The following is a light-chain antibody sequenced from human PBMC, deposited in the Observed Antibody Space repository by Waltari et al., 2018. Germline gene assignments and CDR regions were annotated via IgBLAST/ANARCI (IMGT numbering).Light chain of an antibody. CDR1: QSVSSW. Sequence: DFQMPQFPSTLSASVGDRVTITCRASQSVSSWLAWYQQKPGKAPKLLIYKASTLEGGVPSRFSGSGSGTEFTLTISSLQPDDFATYYCQQYNTYSTFGQGTKVDIK. CDR2: KAS. J-gene: IGKJ1*01. CDR3: QQYNTYST. V-gene: IGKV1-5*03.